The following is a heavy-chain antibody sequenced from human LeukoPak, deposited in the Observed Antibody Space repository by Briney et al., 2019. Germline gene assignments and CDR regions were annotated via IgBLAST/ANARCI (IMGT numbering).Heavy chain of an antibody. D-gene: IGHD2-15*01. Sequence: ASVKVSCKASGGTFHSYIVTWVRQAPGKGLEWMGGIFPIIGTANYAQKFQGRVTITADDSTSTAYMELRSLRSEDTAIYYCARDQRPSCLGGIWYSGDYWGQGTLVTVTS. CDR3: ARDQRPSCLGGIWYSGDY. V-gene: IGHV1-69*13. CDR2: IFPIIGTA. CDR1: GGTFHSYI. J-gene: IGHJ4*02.